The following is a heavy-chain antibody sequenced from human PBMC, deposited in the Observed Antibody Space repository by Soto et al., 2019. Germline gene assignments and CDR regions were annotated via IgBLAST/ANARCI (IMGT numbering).Heavy chain of an antibody. CDR3: ARGGGYRRADYYYGMNV. V-gene: IGHV3-11*01. CDR2: ISSSGSSI. CDR1: GFTFSDYY. Sequence: QVQLVESGGALVKPGGSLTLSCAASGFTFSDYYMTCIRQAPGKGLEWVSYISSSGSSIYYADSVKGRFTISRDNAENSLYLQMKSLRAEDTAVYYCARGGGYRRADYYYGMNVWGQGTTVIVSS. J-gene: IGHJ6*02. D-gene: IGHD3-16*01.